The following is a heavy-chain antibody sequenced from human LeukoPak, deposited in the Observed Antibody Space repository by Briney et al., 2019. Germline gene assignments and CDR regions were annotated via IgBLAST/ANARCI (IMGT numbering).Heavy chain of an antibody. CDR2: ISYDGSNK. J-gene: IGHJ4*02. D-gene: IGHD3-10*01. CDR1: GFTFSSYA. V-gene: IGHV3-30-3*01. CDR3: AKDKRVTLVRGVITPLDY. Sequence: PGGSLRLSCAASGFTFSSYAMHWVRQAPGKGLEWVAVISYDGSNKYYADSVKGRFTISRDNSKNTLYLQMNSLRAGDTAVYYCAKDKRVTLVRGVITPLDYWGQGTLVTVSS.